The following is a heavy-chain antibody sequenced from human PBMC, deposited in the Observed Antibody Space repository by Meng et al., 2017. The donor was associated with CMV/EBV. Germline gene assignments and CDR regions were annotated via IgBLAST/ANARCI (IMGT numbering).Heavy chain of an antibody. CDR3: ARQEYSSSSSAFDI. CDR2: IYPGDSDT. Sequence: GESLKISCKGSGYSFTSYWNGWVRQRPGKGLEWMGIIYPGDSDTRYSPSFQGQVTISADKSISTAYLQWSSLKASDTAMYYCARQEYSSSSSAFDIWGQGTMVTVSS. V-gene: IGHV5-51*01. CDR1: GYSFTSYW. D-gene: IGHD6-6*01. J-gene: IGHJ3*02.